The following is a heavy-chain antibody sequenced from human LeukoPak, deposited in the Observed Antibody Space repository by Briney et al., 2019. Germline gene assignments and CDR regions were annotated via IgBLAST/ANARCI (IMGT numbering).Heavy chain of an antibody. V-gene: IGHV3-33*01. CDR1: GFTFSGYG. Sequence: PGRSLRLSCAASGFTFSGYGMHWVRQAPGKGLEWVAVIWYDGSNKYYADSVKGRFTISRDNSKNTLYLQMNSLRAEDTAVYYCARDYYDSSGYYGYWGQGTLVTVSS. J-gene: IGHJ4*02. D-gene: IGHD3-22*01. CDR3: ARDYYDSSGYYGY. CDR2: IWYDGSNK.